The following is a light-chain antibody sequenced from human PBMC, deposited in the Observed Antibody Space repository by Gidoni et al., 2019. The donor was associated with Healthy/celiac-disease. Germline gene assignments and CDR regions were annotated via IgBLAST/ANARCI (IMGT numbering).Light chain of an antibody. J-gene: IGLJ2*01. Sequence: RAITISCTGTSSDVGGYNYVYWYQQHPGKAPKLMIYEFSNRPSGVSNRFSGSKSGNTASLTISGLQAEDEADYYCSSYTSSSTLVFGGGTKLTVL. CDR2: EFS. CDR3: SSYTSSSTLV. V-gene: IGLV2-14*01. CDR1: SSDVGGYNY.